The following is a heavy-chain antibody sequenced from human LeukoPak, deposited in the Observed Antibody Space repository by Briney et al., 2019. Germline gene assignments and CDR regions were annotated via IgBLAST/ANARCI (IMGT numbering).Heavy chain of an antibody. CDR2: ISGGGDIT. CDR3: VREDAPATANY. D-gene: IGHD2-21*02. J-gene: IGHJ4*02. V-gene: IGHV3-23*01. CDR1: GFNFANHA. Sequence: GGSLRLSCAASGFNFANHAMSWVRQTPGKGLEWVSAISGGGDITYYADSVTGRFTISRDNSKDTLFLQMHSLRPGDTAVYYCVREDAPATANYWGQGTLVTISS.